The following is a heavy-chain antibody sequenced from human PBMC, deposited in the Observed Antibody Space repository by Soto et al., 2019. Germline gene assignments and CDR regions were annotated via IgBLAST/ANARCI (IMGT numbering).Heavy chain of an antibody. CDR1: GFTFSSYG. CDR2: IWYDGSNK. J-gene: IGHJ5*02. D-gene: IGHD6-6*01. V-gene: IGHV3-33*01. Sequence: PGGSLRLSCAASGFTFSSYGMHWVRQAPGKGLEWVAVIWYDGSNKYYADSVKGRFTISRDNSKNTLYLQMNSLRAEDTAVYYCARGVSSSSYPYKNWFDPWGQGTLVTVSS. CDR3: ARGVSSSSYPYKNWFDP.